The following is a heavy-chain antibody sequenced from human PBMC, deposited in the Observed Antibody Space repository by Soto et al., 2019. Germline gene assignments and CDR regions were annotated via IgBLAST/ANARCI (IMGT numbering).Heavy chain of an antibody. CDR2: IRSQAYGGTT. Sequence: GGSLRLSCTASGFTFGDYAMSWFRQAPGKGLEWVGFIRSQAYGGTTEYAASVKGRFTISRDDSKSIAYLQMNSLKTEDTAVYYCTRDRIAVAGLDYYYYGVDVWGQGTTVTVSS. CDR3: TRDRIAVAGLDYYYYGVDV. V-gene: IGHV3-49*03. D-gene: IGHD6-19*01. CDR1: GFTFGDYA. J-gene: IGHJ6*02.